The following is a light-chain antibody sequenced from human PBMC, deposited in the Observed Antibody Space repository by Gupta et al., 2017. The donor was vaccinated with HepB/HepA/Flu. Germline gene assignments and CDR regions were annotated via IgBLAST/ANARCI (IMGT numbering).Light chain of an antibody. CDR2: KAS. Sequence: DIQMTQSPSTLSASVGDRVTVTCRASQTIGSWLAWYQQKPGKAPKLLIYKASTLESGAPSRFSGSGSGTEFTLTISSLQPDDFATYYCQQDSDYPYTFGPGTKMEIK. J-gene: IGKJ2*01. V-gene: IGKV1-5*03. CDR3: QQDSDYPYT. CDR1: QTIGSW.